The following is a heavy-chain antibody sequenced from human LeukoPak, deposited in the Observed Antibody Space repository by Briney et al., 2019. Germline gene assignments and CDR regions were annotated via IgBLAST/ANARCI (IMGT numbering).Heavy chain of an antibody. CDR1: GGSISSGSYY. Sequence: SQTLSLTCTVSGGSISSGSYYWGWIRQPPGKGLEWIGEINHSGSTNYNPSLKSRVTISVDTSKNQFSLKLSSVTAADTAVYYCANFGRGLDYWGQGTLVTVSS. V-gene: IGHV4-39*07. CDR2: INHSGST. CDR3: ANFGRGLDY. J-gene: IGHJ4*02. D-gene: IGHD3-10*01.